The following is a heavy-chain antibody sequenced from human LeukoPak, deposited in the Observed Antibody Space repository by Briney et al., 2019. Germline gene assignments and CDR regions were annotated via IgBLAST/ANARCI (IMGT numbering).Heavy chain of an antibody. CDR3: ARHSGHEGYYFDY. V-gene: IGHV4-59*08. CDR2: VYYSGST. CDR1: GDSISGYY. Sequence: SETLSLTCTVSGDSISGYYWSWIRQPPGKGLEWIEYVYYSGSTNYNPSLKSRVTISVDTSKNQFSLKLSSVTAADTAVYFCARHSGHEGYYFDYWGQGTLVTVSS. J-gene: IGHJ4*02. D-gene: IGHD1-26*01.